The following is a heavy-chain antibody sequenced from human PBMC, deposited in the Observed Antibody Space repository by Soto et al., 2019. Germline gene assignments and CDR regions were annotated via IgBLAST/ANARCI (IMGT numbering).Heavy chain of an antibody. J-gene: IGHJ6*02. D-gene: IGHD6-25*01. CDR1: GGSISSYY. CDR3: ARDSAGNYYGMDV. Sequence: SETLSLTCPFSGGSISSYYWSWIRQPPGKGLGWIGYIYYSGSTNYNPSLKSRVTISVDTSKNQFSLKLSSVTAADTAVYYCARDSAGNYYGMDVWGQGTTVTVSS. V-gene: IGHV4-59*01. CDR2: IYYSGST.